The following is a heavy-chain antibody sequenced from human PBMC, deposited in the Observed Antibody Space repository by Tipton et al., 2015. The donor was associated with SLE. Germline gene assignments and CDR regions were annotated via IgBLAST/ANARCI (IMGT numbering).Heavy chain of an antibody. Sequence: TLSLTCTVSGASISSGDYYWSWIRQPPGKGLEWIGYVYYSGRTDYNPSLKSRVTISLNKSRNQFSLKLTSVTAADTAIYYCAKGTLGSWGQGTLVTVSS. D-gene: IGHD1-26*01. CDR3: AKGTLGS. J-gene: IGHJ5*02. CDR1: GASISSGDYY. V-gene: IGHV4-61*08. CDR2: VYYSGRT.